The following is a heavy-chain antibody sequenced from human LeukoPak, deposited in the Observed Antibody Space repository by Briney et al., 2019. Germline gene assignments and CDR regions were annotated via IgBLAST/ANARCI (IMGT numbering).Heavy chain of an antibody. CDR1: GGSISGYY. CDR3: ARGSQWLVP. CDR2: IYYSGST. D-gene: IGHD5-12*01. V-gene: IGHV4-59*01. J-gene: IGHJ5*02. Sequence: SETLSLTCTVSGGSISGYYWSWIRQPPGKGLEWIGYIYYSGSTNYNPSLKSRVTISVDTSKNQFSLKLSSVTAADTAVYYCARGSQWLVPWGQGTLVTVSS.